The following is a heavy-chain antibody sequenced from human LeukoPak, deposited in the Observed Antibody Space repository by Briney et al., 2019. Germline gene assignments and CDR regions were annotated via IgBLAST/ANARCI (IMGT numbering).Heavy chain of an antibody. CDR2: IYYSGST. J-gene: IGHJ4*02. Sequence: SETLSLTCTVSGGSISSYYWSWIRQPPGKGLEWIGYIYYSGSTNYNPSLKSRVTISVDTSKNQFSLKLSSVTAADTAVYYCARVVSGVFASIDYWGQGTLVTVSS. CDR3: ARVVSGVFASIDY. CDR1: GGSISSYY. D-gene: IGHD5/OR15-5a*01. V-gene: IGHV4-59*08.